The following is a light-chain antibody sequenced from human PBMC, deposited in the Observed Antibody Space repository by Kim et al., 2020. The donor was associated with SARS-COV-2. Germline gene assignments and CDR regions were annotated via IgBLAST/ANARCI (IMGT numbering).Light chain of an antibody. CDR3: QQYDSFPYT. V-gene: IGKV1-5*03. CDR2: KAS. CDR1: ESFSSW. J-gene: IGKJ2*01. Sequence: DIQMTQSPSTLSASVGDTVTISCRASESFSSWLAWYQQKPGKAPNLLIYKASNLESGVPSRFSGSESGTEFTLTITSLQPDDFATYYCQQYDSFPYTFGQGTKLEIK.